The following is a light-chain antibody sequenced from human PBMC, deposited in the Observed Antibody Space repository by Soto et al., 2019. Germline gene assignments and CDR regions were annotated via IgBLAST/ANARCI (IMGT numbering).Light chain of an antibody. Sequence: DIQMSQSPSSVSASVGDRDPPTRRTSQGISGGLAWYQQKPGKAPKLLIYAASSLQSGVPSRFSGSGSGTDFTLTISSLQPEDFGTYYCQQLNSFPITSGQGTRLEI. CDR3: QQLNSFPIT. V-gene: IGKV1D-12*01. J-gene: IGKJ5*01. CDR1: QGISGG. CDR2: AAS.